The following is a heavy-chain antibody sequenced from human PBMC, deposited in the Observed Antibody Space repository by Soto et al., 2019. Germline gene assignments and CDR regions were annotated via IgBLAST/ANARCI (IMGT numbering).Heavy chain of an antibody. CDR1: GYRFTSYG. D-gene: IGHD3-16*01. CDR3: ARETPMITFGEPFDP. J-gene: IGHJ5*02. V-gene: IGHV1-18*01. CDR2: ISAYNGNT. Sequence: GASVKVSCKASGYRFTSYGISWGRQAPGQGLEWMGWISAYNGNTNYAQKLQGRVTMTTDTSTSTAYMELRSLRSDDTAVYYCARETPMITFGEPFDPWGQGTLVTVSS.